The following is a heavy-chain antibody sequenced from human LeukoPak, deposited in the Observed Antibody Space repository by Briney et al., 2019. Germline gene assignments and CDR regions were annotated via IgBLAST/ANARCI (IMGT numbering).Heavy chain of an antibody. CDR1: GLTFSDSW. CDR3: ASARESCIGSTCYEYFHH. Sequence: GGSLSLSCAASGLTFSDSWMSCVRQAPGKRPEWVANIKEDGSEKYYADSVKGRFSVSRDNAKKSLYLQMNSLRAEDTAVYYCASARESCIGSTCYEYFHHWGQGPPLTVSS. J-gene: IGHJ1*01. V-gene: IGHV3-7*03. D-gene: IGHD2-2*01. CDR2: IKEDGSEK.